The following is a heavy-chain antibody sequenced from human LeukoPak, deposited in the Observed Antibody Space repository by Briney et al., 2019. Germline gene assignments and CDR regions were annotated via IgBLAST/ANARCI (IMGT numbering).Heavy chain of an antibody. CDR2: INPNSGGT. J-gene: IGHJ4*02. CDR1: GYTFTGYY. D-gene: IGHD6-13*01. Sequence: ASVKVSCKASGYTFTGYYMQWVRQAPGQGLEWMGWINPNSGGTNYAQKFQGWVTMTRDTSISTAYMELSRLRSDDTAVYYCARQGYSSSWYEYYFDYWGQGTLVTVSS. V-gene: IGHV1-2*04. CDR3: ARQGYSSSWYEYYFDY.